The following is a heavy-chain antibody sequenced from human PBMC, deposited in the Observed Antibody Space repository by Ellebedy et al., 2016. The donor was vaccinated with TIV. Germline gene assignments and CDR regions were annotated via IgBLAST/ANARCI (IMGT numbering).Heavy chain of an antibody. CDR1: GGTFSSYA. D-gene: IGHD4-23*01. CDR3: ARGSTSLGGKGYFDY. J-gene: IGHJ4*02. CDR2: IIPILGIS. Sequence: SVKVSCKASGGTFSSYAISWVRQAPGQGLEWMGGIIPILGISNYAQKFQGRVTITADKSTSTAYMDLSSRGSEDTAVYYCARGSTSLGGKGYFDYWGQGTLVTVSS. V-gene: IGHV1-69*10.